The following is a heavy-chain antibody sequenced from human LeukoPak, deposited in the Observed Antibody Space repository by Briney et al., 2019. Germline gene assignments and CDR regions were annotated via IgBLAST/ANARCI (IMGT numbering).Heavy chain of an antibody. CDR2: INPSGGST. J-gene: IGHJ5*02. CDR1: GYTFNSYY. Sequence: ASVKVSCKASGYTFNSYYMHWVRQAPGQGLEWMGIINPSGGSTSYAQKFQGRATMTRDTSTSTVYMELSSLRSEDTAVYYCARGGPPEPAAPHYNWFDPWGQGTLVTVSS. CDR3: ARGGPPEPAAPHYNWFDP. V-gene: IGHV1-46*02. D-gene: IGHD2-2*01.